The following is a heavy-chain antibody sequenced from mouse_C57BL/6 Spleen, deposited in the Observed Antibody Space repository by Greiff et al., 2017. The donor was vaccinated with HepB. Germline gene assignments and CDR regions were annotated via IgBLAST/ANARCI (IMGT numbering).Heavy chain of an antibody. D-gene: IGHD2-5*01. J-gene: IGHJ3*01. CDR2: IYPGSGNT. V-gene: IGHV1-76*01. Sequence: VKLQQSGAELVRPGASVKLSCKASGYTFTDYYINWVKQRPGQGLEWIARIYPGSGNTYYNEKFKGKATLTAEKSSSTAYMQLSSLTSEDSAVYFCAGAYYSNYWFAYWGQGTLVTVSA. CDR1: GYTFTDYY. CDR3: AGAYYSNYWFAY.